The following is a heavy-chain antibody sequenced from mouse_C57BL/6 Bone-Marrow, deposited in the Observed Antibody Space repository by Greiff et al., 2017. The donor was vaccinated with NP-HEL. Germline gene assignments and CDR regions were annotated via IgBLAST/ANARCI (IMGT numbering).Heavy chain of an antibody. Sequence: VQLQQSGPVLVKPGASVKMSCKASGYTFTDYYMNWVKQSHGKSLEWIGVINPYNGGTSYNQKFKGKATLTVDKSSSTAYMELNSLTSEDSAVYYCARYYYGNPDAMDYWGQGTSVTVSS. J-gene: IGHJ4*01. CDR3: ARYYYGNPDAMDY. D-gene: IGHD2-1*01. CDR2: INPYNGGT. V-gene: IGHV1-19*01. CDR1: GYTFTDYY.